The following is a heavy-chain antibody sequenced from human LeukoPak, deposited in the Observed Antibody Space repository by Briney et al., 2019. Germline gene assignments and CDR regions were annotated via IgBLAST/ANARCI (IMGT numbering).Heavy chain of an antibody. CDR2: IIPIFGTA. CDR1: GGTFSSYA. D-gene: IGHD2-2*01. Sequence: SVKVFCKASGGTFSSYAISWVRQAPGQGLEWMGGIIPIFGTANYAQKFQGRVTITADKSTSTAYMELSSLRSEDTAVYYCARGVGDIGYCSSTSCPGSFQHWGQGTLVTVSS. V-gene: IGHV1-69*06. J-gene: IGHJ1*01. CDR3: ARGVGDIGYCSSTSCPGSFQH.